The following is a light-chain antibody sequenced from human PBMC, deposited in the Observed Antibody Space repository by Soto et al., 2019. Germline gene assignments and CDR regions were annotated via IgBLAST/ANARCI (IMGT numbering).Light chain of an antibody. V-gene: IGLV2-11*01. CDR3: CSYAVTYYV. J-gene: IGLJ1*01. CDR1: SSDVGGYNY. CDR2: DVS. Sequence: QSALTQPRSVSGSPGQSVTISCTGTSSDVGGYNYVSWYQQHPGKAPKLMIYDVSKRPSGVPDRFSGSKSGNTASLTISGLQAEDEADYYCCSYAVTYYVFGTGTKVTVL.